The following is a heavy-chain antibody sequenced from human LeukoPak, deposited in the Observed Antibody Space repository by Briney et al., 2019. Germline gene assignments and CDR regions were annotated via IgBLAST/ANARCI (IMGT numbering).Heavy chain of an antibody. D-gene: IGHD1-26*01. J-gene: IGHJ2*01. CDR2: IGGGGVTT. CDR3: AREGGGSGLWYYDL. CDR1: GFTFSSYS. Sequence: PGGSLRLSCAASGFTFSSYSMHCVRQAPGRGPEFVSVIGGGGVTTFYADSVKDRFTISRDNSKNTLYLEMGSLRAEDRAVYYCAREGGGSGLWYYDLWGRGTLVTISS. V-gene: IGHV3-64*02.